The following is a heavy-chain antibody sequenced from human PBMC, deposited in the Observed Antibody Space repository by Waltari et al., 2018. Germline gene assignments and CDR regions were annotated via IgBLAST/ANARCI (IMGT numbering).Heavy chain of an antibody. V-gene: IGHV1-18*01. D-gene: IGHD5-18*01. Sequence: GQKLQGRVTMTTDTSTSTAYMELRSLRSDDTAVYYCARGPDSYGIQWVDIWGQGTMVTVSS. CDR3: ARGPDSYGIQWVDI. J-gene: IGHJ3*02.